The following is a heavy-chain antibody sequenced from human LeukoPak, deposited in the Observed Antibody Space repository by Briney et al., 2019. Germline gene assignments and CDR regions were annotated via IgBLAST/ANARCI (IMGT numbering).Heavy chain of an antibody. D-gene: IGHD2-2*01. CDR3: ARVPCSSTSCGYAFDI. CDR1: RFTFSSYD. CDR2: ISSSSSYI. V-gene: IGHV3-21*01. Sequence: GGSPRLSCAASRFTFSSYDINWVRQAPGKGLEWVSSISSSSSYIYYADSVKGRFTISRDNAKNSLYLQMNSLRAEDTAVYYCARVPCSSTSCGYAFDIWGQGTMVTVSS. J-gene: IGHJ3*02.